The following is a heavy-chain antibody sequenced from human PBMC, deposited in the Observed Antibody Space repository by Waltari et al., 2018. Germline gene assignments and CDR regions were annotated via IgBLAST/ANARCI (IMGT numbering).Heavy chain of an antibody. V-gene: IGHV4-59*08. J-gene: IGHJ6*02. CDR2: IYYSGST. D-gene: IGHD6-19*01. Sequence: LEWIGYIYYSGSTNYNPSLKSRVTISVDTSKNQFSLKRSSVTAADTAVYYCAGGYSSGWYGVGYYYGMDVWGQGTTVTVSS. CDR3: AGGYSSGWYGVGYYYGMDV.